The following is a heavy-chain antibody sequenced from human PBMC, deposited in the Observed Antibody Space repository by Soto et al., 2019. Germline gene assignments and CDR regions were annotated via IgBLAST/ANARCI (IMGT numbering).Heavy chain of an antibody. Sequence: SETLSLTCSVSGYSVSSSDYYWAWIRQPPGKGLEWIGSMLYSGLTYYNPSLKSRVTLSFDTSKNQFSVRLNSVTASDTAVYYCAPLSVSLSGPYGIHVWGQGTTVTVSS. CDR1: GYSVSSSDYY. D-gene: IGHD2-15*01. CDR2: MLYSGLT. CDR3: APLSVSLSGPYGIHV. J-gene: IGHJ6*02. V-gene: IGHV4-39*01.